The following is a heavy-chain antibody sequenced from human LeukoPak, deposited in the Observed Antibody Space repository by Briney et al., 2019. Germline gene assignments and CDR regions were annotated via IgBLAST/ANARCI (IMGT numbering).Heavy chain of an antibody. D-gene: IGHD4-23*01. CDR1: GGSISSSSHC. CDR2: IYYTGST. CDR3: ARHVGGNYWYFDL. J-gene: IGHJ2*01. V-gene: IGHV4-39*01. Sequence: PSETLSLTCTVSGGSISSSSHCWGWIRQPPGKGLEWIGSIYYTGSTHYNPSLKSRVTISVDTSKSQFSLKLTSVTAADTAVYYCARHVGGNYWYFDLWGRGTLVTVSS.